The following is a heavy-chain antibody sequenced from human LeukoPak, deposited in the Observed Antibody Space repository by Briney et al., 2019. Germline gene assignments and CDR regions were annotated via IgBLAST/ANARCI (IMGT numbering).Heavy chain of an antibody. J-gene: IGHJ4*02. D-gene: IGHD3-22*01. Sequence: SETLSLTCTVSGGSISSSSYYWGWIRQPPGKGLEWIGSIYYSGSTYYNPSLKSRVTISVDTSKKQFSQKLSSVPAADTAVYYCARHQDDSSGYYYTASFDYWGQGTLVTVSS. CDR3: ARHQDDSSGYYYTASFDY. CDR2: IYYSGST. V-gene: IGHV4-39*01. CDR1: GGSISSSSYY.